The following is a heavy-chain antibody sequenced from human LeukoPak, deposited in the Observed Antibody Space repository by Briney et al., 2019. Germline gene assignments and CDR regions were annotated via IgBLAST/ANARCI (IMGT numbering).Heavy chain of an antibody. D-gene: IGHD3-10*01. V-gene: IGHV4-59*08. Sequence: PSETLSLTCTVSGGSMSSYYWSWIRQPPGKGLEWIAYIYYSGSTNYNPSLKSRVTISLDTSKNQFSLKLTSVTAADTAVYYCARHGGEVRGVIISSFDYWGQGTLVTVSS. CDR2: IYYSGST. CDR1: GGSMSSYY. CDR3: ARHGGEVRGVIISSFDY. J-gene: IGHJ4*02.